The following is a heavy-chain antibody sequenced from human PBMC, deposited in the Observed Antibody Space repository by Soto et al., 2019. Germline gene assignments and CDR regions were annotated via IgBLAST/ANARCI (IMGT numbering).Heavy chain of an antibody. D-gene: IGHD6-13*01. CDR1: GFTFSSYA. CDR3: AKDHSSSWYDPVFFYDY. V-gene: IGHV3-23*01. J-gene: IGHJ4*02. CDR2: ISGSGGST. Sequence: EVQLLESGGGLVQPGGSLRLSCAASGFTFSSYAMSWVRQAPGKGLEWVSAISGSGGSTYYADSVKGRVTISRDNSKNTLYLQMNSLRAEDTAVYYCAKDHSSSWYDPVFFYDYWGQGTLVTVSS.